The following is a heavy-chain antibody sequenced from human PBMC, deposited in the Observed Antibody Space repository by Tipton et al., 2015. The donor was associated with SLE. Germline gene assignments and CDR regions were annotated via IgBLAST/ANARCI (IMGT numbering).Heavy chain of an antibody. CDR3: AREGIAAAGGFDL. J-gene: IGHJ2*01. V-gene: IGHV4-34*01. D-gene: IGHD6-13*01. CDR1: GGSFSGYY. CDR2: INHSGST. Sequence: TQSLTCAVYGGSFSGYYWSWIRQPPGKGLEWIGEINHSGSTNYNPSLKSRVTISVDTSKNQFSLKLSSVTAADTAVYYCAREGIAAAGGFDLWGRGTLVTVSS.